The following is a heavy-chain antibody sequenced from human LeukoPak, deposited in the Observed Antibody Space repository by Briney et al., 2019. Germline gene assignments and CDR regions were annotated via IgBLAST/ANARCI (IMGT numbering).Heavy chain of an antibody. J-gene: IGHJ4*02. D-gene: IGHD3-3*01. CDR1: GGSISSYY. Sequence: SETLSLTCTVSGGSISSYYWSWIRQPAGKGLEWIGRIYTSGSTNYNPSLKSRVTMSVDTSKNQFSLKLSSVTAADTAVYYCASGRLEAANFDYWGQGTLVTVSS. V-gene: IGHV4-4*07. CDR3: ASGRLEAANFDY. CDR2: IYTSGST.